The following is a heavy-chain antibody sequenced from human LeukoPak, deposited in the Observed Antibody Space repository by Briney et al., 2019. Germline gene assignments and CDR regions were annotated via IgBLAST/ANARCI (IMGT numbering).Heavy chain of an antibody. D-gene: IGHD4-17*01. Sequence: ASVKVSCKASGYTFTGYYMHWVRQAPGQGPEWMGWINPNSGGTNYAQKFQGRVTMTRDTSISTAYMELSGLRSDDTAVYYCARGGGGDDYGDYVDFWGQGTLVTVSS. CDR1: GYTFTGYY. CDR2: INPNSGGT. CDR3: ARGGGGDDYGDYVDF. J-gene: IGHJ4*02. V-gene: IGHV1-2*02.